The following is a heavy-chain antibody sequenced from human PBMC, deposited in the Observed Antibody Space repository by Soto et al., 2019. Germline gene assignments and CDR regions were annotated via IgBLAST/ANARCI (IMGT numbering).Heavy chain of an antibody. V-gene: IGHV3-23*01. Sequence: EVQLLESGGGLVQPGGSLRLSCVASGFSFSGYAMSWVSQAPGKGLVWVSSITGTGVSIYYADSVRGRFTISRDNSKNTLYLQMSSLRAEDAARYYCAKDSIPYSSSYDLDHWGRGALVTVSS. J-gene: IGHJ4*02. CDR3: AKDSIPYSSSYDLDH. D-gene: IGHD6-6*01. CDR2: ITGTGVSI. CDR1: GFSFSGYA.